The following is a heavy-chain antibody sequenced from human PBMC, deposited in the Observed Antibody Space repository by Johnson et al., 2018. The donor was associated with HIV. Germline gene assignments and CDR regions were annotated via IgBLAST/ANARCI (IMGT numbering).Heavy chain of an antibody. V-gene: IGHV3-15*01. D-gene: IGHD1-26*01. CDR2: IKSRTDGETA. CDR3: TTDVPGGPYYNAFDI. CDR1: GFTFSYAW. J-gene: IGHJ3*02. Sequence: EVQLVESGGNLVKPGGSLRLSCAASGFTFSYAWMSWVRQAPGKGLEWVGRIKSRTDGETADYAAPVKGRFTISRDDSKNTLYLQMNSLKTEDTALYYCTTDVPGGPYYNAFDIWGQGTMVTVSS.